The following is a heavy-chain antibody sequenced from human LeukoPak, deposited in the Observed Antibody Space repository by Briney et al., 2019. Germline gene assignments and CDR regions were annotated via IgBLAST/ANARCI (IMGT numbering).Heavy chain of an antibody. Sequence: GGSLRLSCAASGFTFSSYSMNWVRQAPGKGLEWVSYISSSSTIYYADSVKGRFTISRDNAKNSLYLQMNSLRDEDTAVYYCARDPGVDYYDSSGYYLPYYFDYWGQGTPVTVSS. CDR3: ARDPGVDYYDSSGYYLPYYFDY. D-gene: IGHD3-22*01. J-gene: IGHJ4*02. CDR2: ISSSSTI. CDR1: GFTFSSYS. V-gene: IGHV3-48*02.